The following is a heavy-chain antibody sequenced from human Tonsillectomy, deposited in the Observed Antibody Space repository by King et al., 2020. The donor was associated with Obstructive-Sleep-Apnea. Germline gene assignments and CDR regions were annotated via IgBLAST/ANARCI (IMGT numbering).Heavy chain of an antibody. D-gene: IGHD3-3*01. CDR2: INPNSGGT. Sequence: QLVQSGAEVKKPGASVKVSCKASGYTFSGYYMHWVRQAPGQGLEWMGWINPNSGGTNYAQNFHGRVTMTRDTSISTAYMELSRLGSDDTAVYYCAREAFGVGDYWGQGTLVTVSS. V-gene: IGHV1-2*02. CDR1: GYTFSGYY. CDR3: AREAFGVGDY. J-gene: IGHJ4*02.